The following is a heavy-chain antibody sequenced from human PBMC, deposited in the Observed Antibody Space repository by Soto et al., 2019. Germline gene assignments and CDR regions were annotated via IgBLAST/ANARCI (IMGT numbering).Heavy chain of an antibody. J-gene: IGHJ5*02. D-gene: IGHD6-6*01. V-gene: IGHV3-30*03. CDR3: AILVS. CDR1: GFTFSSYG. CDR2: ISYDGSNK. Sequence: QVQLVESGGGVVQPGRSLRLSCAASGFTFSSYGMHWVRQAPGKGLEWVAVISYDGSNKYYAPPVKARFTTSRDNSKNTLYLQMNSLRAEDTAVYYCAILVSWGQGTRVTVSA.